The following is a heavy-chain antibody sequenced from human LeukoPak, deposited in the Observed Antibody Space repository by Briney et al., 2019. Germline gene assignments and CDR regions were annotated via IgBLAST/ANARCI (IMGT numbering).Heavy chain of an antibody. D-gene: IGHD2-15*01. CDR2: IGDST. CDR3: AKGRGGSSYSTLDS. J-gene: IGHJ4*02. CDR1: GFTFSSYA. V-gene: IGHV3-23*01. Sequence: GGSLRLSCAASGFTFSSYALSWVRQAPGKGLEWVSVIGDSTFYEGSVKGRFTISRDSSKNTLYLEMNSLRVEDTAVYYCAKGRGGSSYSTLDSWGQGTLVTVSS.